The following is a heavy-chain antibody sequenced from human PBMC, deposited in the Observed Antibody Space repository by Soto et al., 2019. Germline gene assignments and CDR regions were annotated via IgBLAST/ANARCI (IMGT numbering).Heavy chain of an antibody. V-gene: IGHV3-9*01. J-gene: IGHJ3*02. CDR3: AKDSGYSITGTTGGDAFDI. D-gene: IGHD1-7*01. Sequence: GGSLRLSCAASGFSFDDYAMHWVRQAPGKGLEWVSGISWNSGRMAYADSVKGRFTISRDDARNSLYLQMNSLRPEDTALYYCAKDSGYSITGTTGGDAFDIWGQGTMVTVSS. CDR1: GFSFDDYA. CDR2: ISWNSGRM.